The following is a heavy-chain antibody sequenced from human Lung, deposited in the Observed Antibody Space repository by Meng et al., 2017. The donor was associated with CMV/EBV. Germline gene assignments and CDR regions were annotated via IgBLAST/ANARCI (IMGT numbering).Heavy chain of an antibody. V-gene: IGHV1-69*05. CDR2: IIPIFGTA. D-gene: IGHD6-13*01. CDR1: GGTFSSYA. CDR3: ARGGSSSWSRRYNWFEP. J-gene: IGHJ5*02. Sequence: SVKVSCKASGGTFSSYAISWVRQAPGQGLEWMGGIIPIFGTANYAQKFQGRVTITTDESTSTAYMELSSLRSEDTAVYYCARGGSSSWSRRYNWFEPWGQGTXVTVSS.